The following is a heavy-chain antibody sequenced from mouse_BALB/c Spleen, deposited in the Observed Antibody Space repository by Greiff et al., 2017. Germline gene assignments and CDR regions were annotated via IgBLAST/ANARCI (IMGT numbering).Heavy chain of an antibody. CDR2: ISNLAYSI. Sequence: DVHLVESGGGLVQPGGSRKLSCAASGFTFSDYGMAWVRQAPGKGPEWVAFISNLAYSIYYADTVTGRFTISRENAKNTLYLEMSSLRSEDTAMYYCAREGDYGYRYFDVWGAGTTVTVSS. CDR1: GFTFSDYG. J-gene: IGHJ1*01. CDR3: AREGDYGYRYFDV. D-gene: IGHD1-1*01. V-gene: IGHV5-15*02.